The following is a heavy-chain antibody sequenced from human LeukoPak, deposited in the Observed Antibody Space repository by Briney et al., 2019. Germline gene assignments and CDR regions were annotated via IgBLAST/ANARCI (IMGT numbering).Heavy chain of an antibody. CDR3: AREQGFGEKRLFYYYYYMDV. D-gene: IGHD3-10*01. J-gene: IGHJ6*03. V-gene: IGHV3-7*01. Sequence: GGSLRLSCAASGFTFSSYWMSWVRQAPGKGLEWVANIKQDGSEKYYVDSVKGRFTISRDNAKNSLYLQMNSLRAEDTAVYYCAREQGFGEKRLFYYYYYMDVWGKGTTVTVSS. CDR2: IKQDGSEK. CDR1: GFTFSSYW.